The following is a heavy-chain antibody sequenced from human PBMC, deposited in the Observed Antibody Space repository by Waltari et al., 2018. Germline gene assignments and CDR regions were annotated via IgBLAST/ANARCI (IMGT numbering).Heavy chain of an antibody. Sequence: VRLVESGGPLVRPGGSLCLTVAASGFQFKTSWMSWARQAQGKGLEWVANINEDGGQKNYGDSVKGRFTISRDNTENSLYLQMNSLGGDDTAVYYCARGVGSGQGVVHWGQGTLITVSS. CDR2: INEDGGQK. D-gene: IGHD1-26*01. V-gene: IGHV3-7*01. CDR3: ARGVGSGQGVVH. J-gene: IGHJ4*02. CDR1: GFQFKTSW.